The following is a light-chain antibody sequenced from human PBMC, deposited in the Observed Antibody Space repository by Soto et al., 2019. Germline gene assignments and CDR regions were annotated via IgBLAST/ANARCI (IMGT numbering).Light chain of an antibody. CDR2: GNT. J-gene: IGLJ2*01. Sequence: QSVLTQPPSVSGAPGQRVTISCTGSSSNIGAGYDVHWYQQLPGTAPKLLIFGNTNRPSGVPDRFSGSQSGTSASLAITGLQAEDEADYYCQSHDISLSVVFGGGTKLTVL. CDR1: SSNIGAGYD. CDR3: QSHDISLSVV. V-gene: IGLV1-40*01.